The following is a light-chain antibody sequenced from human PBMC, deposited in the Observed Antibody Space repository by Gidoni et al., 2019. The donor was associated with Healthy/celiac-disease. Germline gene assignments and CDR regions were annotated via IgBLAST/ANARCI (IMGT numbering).Light chain of an antibody. CDR2: GAS. CDR3: QQYGSSLYT. CDR1: QSVSSSY. J-gene: IGKJ2*01. Sequence: EIVLTQSPGTLSLSPGERATLSCSASQSVSSSYLAWYQQKPGQAPRLLIYGASSRATGIPDRFSGSGSGTDFTLTISRLEPEDFAVYYCQQYGSSLYTFXXXTKLEIK. V-gene: IGKV3-20*01.